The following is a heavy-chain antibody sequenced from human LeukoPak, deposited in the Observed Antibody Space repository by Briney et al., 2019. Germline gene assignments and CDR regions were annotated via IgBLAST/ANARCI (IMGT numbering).Heavy chain of an antibody. J-gene: IGHJ4*02. Sequence: ASVKVSCKASGYTFTGYYMHWVRQAPGQGLEWMGIINPSGGSTSYAQKFQGRVTMTRDMSTSTVYMELSSLRSEDTAVYYCATDFSVGATKDFDYWGQGTLVTVSS. V-gene: IGHV1-46*01. CDR1: GYTFTGYY. CDR3: ATDFSVGATKDFDY. D-gene: IGHD1-26*01. CDR2: INPSGGST.